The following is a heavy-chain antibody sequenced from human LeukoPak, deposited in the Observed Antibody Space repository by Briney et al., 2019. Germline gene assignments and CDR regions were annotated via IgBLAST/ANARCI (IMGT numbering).Heavy chain of an antibody. CDR2: ISYDGSNK. V-gene: IGHV3-30-3*01. J-gene: IGHJ4*02. CDR1: GFTFSSYA. Sequence: GGSLRLSCAASGFTFSSYAMHWVRQAPGKGLEWVAVISYDGSNKYYADSVKGRFTISRDNSKNTLYLQMNSLRAEDAAVYYCARVGVPFLSGSYLSYFDYWGQGTLVTVSS. D-gene: IGHD1-26*01. CDR3: ARVGVPFLSGSYLSYFDY.